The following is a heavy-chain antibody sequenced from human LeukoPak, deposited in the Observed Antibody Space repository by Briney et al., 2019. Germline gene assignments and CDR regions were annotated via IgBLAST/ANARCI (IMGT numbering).Heavy chain of an antibody. CDR2: ISPRGDIT. CDR3: ARTLEAAAEHDY. V-gene: IGHV3-23*01. Sequence: AGGSLRLSCAASGFSFRSHGMNWVRQAPGKGLEWVSGISPRGDITYYKDSVRGRFTISRDNFKNTVSLQLNSLRAEDTAMYYCARTLEAAAEHDYWGQGTLVTVSS. D-gene: IGHD6-13*01. CDR1: GFSFRSHG. J-gene: IGHJ4*02.